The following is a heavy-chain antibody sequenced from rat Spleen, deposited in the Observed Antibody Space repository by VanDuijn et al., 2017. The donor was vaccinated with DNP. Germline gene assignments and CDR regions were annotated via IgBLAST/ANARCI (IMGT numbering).Heavy chain of an antibody. V-gene: IGHV5-25*01. CDR3: ARHMTS. CDR2: ISTSGGST. D-gene: IGHD1-7*01. J-gene: IGHJ3*01. CDR1: GFTFSNYD. Sequence: EVQLVESGGGLVQPGRSLKLSCAASGFTFSNYDMAWVRQAPTKGLEWVASISTSGGSTYYRDSVKGRFTVSRDNAKSTLYLQMDSLRSEDTATYYCARHMTSWGQGTLVTVSS.